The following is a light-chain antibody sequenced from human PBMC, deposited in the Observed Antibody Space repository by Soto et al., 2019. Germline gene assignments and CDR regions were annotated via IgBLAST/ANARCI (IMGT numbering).Light chain of an antibody. CDR3: AAWDDSLNGVV. CDR2: SSN. J-gene: IGLJ2*01. CDR1: SSNIGSNS. V-gene: IGLV1-44*01. Sequence: QSVLTQPPSASGTPGQRVTISCSGSSSNIGSNSVNWYQQLPGTAPKPLMYSSNQRPSGVPDRFSGSKSGTSASLAISGLQSEDEADYYCAAWDDSLNGVVFGGGTKVTVL.